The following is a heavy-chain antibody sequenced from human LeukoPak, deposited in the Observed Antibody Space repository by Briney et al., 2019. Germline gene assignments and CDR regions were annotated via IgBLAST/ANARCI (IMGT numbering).Heavy chain of an antibody. Sequence: GGSLRLSCAASGFTVSSSYMSWVRQAPGKGLEWVSVIYSGGSTYYADSAKGRFTISRDNSKNTLYLQMNGLTAEDTAVYYCARADSVGYQRQFDYWGQGTLVTVSS. CDR1: GFTVSSSY. J-gene: IGHJ4*02. CDR2: IYSGGST. D-gene: IGHD3-22*01. CDR3: ARADSVGYQRQFDY. V-gene: IGHV3-53*01.